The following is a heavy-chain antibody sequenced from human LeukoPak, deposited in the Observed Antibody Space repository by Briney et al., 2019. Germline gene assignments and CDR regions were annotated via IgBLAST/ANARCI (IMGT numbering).Heavy chain of an antibody. Sequence: GGSLRLSCTISGFTFSSYWMHWVRQAPGKGLVWVSRINLEGSSTNYADSVKGRFTISRDNAKNTLYLQMNSLRAEDTAVYYCARHVASGGQGTLVTVSS. D-gene: IGHD2-15*01. CDR3: ARHVAS. CDR2: INLEGSST. CDR1: GFTFSSYW. J-gene: IGHJ4*02. V-gene: IGHV3-74*01.